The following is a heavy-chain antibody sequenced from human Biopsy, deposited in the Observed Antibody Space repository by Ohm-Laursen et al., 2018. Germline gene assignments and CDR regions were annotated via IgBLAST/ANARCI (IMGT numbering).Heavy chain of an antibody. CDR3: ARDQIAYCTATSCDNFGLDV. CDR1: SASINLYY. CDR2: INHSGHT. J-gene: IGHJ6*02. Sequence: SDTLSLTCTVSSASINLYYWGWIRQSPGKGLEWIGYINHSGHTNYNPSLKSRLTMSVDTSKNQFSLKLTSVTAADTAVYYCARDQIAYCTATSCDNFGLDVWGQGTTVTVSS. V-gene: IGHV4-59*01. D-gene: IGHD2-8*02.